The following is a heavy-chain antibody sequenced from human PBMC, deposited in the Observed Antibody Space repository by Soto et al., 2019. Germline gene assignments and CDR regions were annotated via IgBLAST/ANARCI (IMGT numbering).Heavy chain of an antibody. CDR3: ARMAVVAATHPPWDNWFDP. Sequence: EVQLVQSGAEVKKPGESLKISCKGSGYSFTSYWIGWVRQMPGKGLEWMGIIYPGDSDTRYSPSFQGQVTISADKSISTAYLQWSSLKASDTAMYYCARMAVVAATHPPWDNWFDPWGQGTLVTVSS. J-gene: IGHJ5*02. D-gene: IGHD2-15*01. CDR2: IYPGDSDT. V-gene: IGHV5-51*01. CDR1: GYSFTSYW.